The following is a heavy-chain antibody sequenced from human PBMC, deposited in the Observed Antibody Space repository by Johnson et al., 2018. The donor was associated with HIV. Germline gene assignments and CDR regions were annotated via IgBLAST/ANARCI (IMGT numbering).Heavy chain of an antibody. CDR3: ARGLTMIVVVDALDI. CDR1: GFTFSSYA. CDR2: ISYDGSNK. V-gene: IGHV3-30-3*01. D-gene: IGHD3-22*01. Sequence: QVQVVESGGGVVQPGRSLRLSCAASGFTFSSYAMHWVRQAPGKGLEWVTLISYDGSNKYYADSVKGRFTISRDNSKNTLYLQMNSLRDEDTSVYYCARGLTMIVVVDALDIWGQGTMVTVSS. J-gene: IGHJ3*02.